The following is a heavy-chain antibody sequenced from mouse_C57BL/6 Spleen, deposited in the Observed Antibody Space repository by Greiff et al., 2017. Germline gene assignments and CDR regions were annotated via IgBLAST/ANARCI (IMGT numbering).Heavy chain of an antibody. V-gene: IGHV1-42*01. J-gene: IGHJ2*01. D-gene: IGHD3-2*02. CDR3: ARKGGSGSDY. CDR1: GYSFTGYY. CDR2: INPSTGGT. Sequence: VQLQQSGPELVKPGASVKISCKASGYSFTGYYMNWVKQSPEKSLEWIGEINPSTGGTTYNQKFKAKATLTVDKSSSTAYMQLKSLTSEDSAVYYCARKGGSGSDYWGQGTTLTVSS.